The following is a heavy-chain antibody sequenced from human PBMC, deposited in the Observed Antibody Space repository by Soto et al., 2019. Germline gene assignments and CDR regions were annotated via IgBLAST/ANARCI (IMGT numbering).Heavy chain of an antibody. CDR1: GGTFSSYA. CDR2: IIPIFGTA. V-gene: IGHV1-69*06. Sequence: SVKVSCKASGGTFSSYAISWVRQAPGQGLEWMGGIIPIFGTANYAQKFQGRVTITADKSTSTAYMELSSLRSEDTAVYYCAGGPVSAIMVRAAGSPHPWGQATFVTVS. D-gene: IGHD3-10*01. CDR3: AGGPVSAIMVRAAGSPHP. J-gene: IGHJ5*02.